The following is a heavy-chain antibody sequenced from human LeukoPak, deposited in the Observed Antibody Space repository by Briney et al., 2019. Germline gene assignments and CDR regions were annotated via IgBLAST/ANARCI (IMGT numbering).Heavy chain of an antibody. V-gene: IGHV3-48*01. CDR1: GSTLSSYS. J-gene: IGHJ4*02. CDR3: STAKFDY. CDR2: ISISGSTI. Sequence: GGSLRLSCAATGSTLSSYSMNWVRQAPGKGLEWVSHISISGSTIHYADSVRGRFTISRDSAKDSLYLQMNSLRADDTAVYYCSTAKFDYWGQGTLLTVSS.